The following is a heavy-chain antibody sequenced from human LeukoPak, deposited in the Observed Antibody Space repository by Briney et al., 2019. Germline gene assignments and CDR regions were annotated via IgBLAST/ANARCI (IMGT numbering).Heavy chain of an antibody. CDR2: INPSGGST. V-gene: IGHV1-46*01. J-gene: IGHJ4*02. D-gene: IGHD2-2*01. CDR3: ASDTGSLGYCSSTSCYEGLGY. CDR1: GYTFTSYY. Sequence: ALVKVSCKASGYTFTSYYMHWVRQAPGQGLEWMGIINPSGGSTSYAQKFQGRVTMTRDTSTSTVYMELSSLRSEDTAVYYCASDTGSLGYCSSTSCYEGLGYWGQGTLVTVSS.